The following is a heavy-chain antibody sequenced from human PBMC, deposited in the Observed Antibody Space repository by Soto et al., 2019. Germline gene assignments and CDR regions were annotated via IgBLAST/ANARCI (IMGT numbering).Heavy chain of an antibody. CDR1: GFTFSSYA. Sequence: GGSLRLSCAASGFTFSSYAMSWVRQAPGKGLEWVSAISGSGGSTYYADSVKGRFTISRDNSKNTLYLQMNSLRAEDTAVYYCAKRVTMIVVVPPTTIDYWGQGTLVTVSS. D-gene: IGHD3-22*01. CDR3: AKRVTMIVVVPPTTIDY. CDR2: ISGSGGST. V-gene: IGHV3-23*01. J-gene: IGHJ4*02.